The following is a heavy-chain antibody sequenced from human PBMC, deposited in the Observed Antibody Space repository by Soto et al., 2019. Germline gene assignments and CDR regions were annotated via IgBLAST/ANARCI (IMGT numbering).Heavy chain of an antibody. Sequence: PGGSLRLSCAASGFTFSSYAMHWVRQAPGKGLEYVSAISSNGGSTYYANSVKGRFTISRDNSKNTLYLQMGSLRAEDMAVYYCARAISVANYYYYYMDVWGKGTTVTVSS. D-gene: IGHD6-19*01. CDR3: ARAISVANYYYYYMDV. CDR1: GFTFSSYA. V-gene: IGHV3-64*01. J-gene: IGHJ6*03. CDR2: ISSNGGST.